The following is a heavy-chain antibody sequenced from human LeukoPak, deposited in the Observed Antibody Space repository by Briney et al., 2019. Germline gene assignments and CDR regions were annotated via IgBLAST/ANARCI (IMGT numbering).Heavy chain of an antibody. CDR3: VRFALTSSLDH. CDR2: IYSGYSDA. D-gene: IGHD6-13*01. V-gene: IGHV5-51*01. Sequence: GEALKISCKISGYTMTNNWIIWVRQVPGKGLEWMGLIYSGYSDAKYSPSFQGQVPLSVDASISTAYLQLTGLRASDTAIYYCVRFALTSSLDHWGEGTLVTVSS. J-gene: IGHJ5*02. CDR1: GYTMTNNW.